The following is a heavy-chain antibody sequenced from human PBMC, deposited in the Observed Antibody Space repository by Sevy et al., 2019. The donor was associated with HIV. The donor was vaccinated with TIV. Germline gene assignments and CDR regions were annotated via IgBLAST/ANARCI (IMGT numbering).Heavy chain of an antibody. J-gene: IGHJ6*02. Sequence: GSLRLSCAASGFTFSSYSMNWVRQAPVKGLEWVSSISSSSSYIYYADSVKGRFTISRDNAKNSLYLQMNSLRAEDTAVYYCARDLSGYYGSGSSHGMDVWGQGTTVTVSS. D-gene: IGHD3-10*01. V-gene: IGHV3-21*01. CDR2: ISSSSSYI. CDR1: GFTFSSYS. CDR3: ARDLSGYYGSGSSHGMDV.